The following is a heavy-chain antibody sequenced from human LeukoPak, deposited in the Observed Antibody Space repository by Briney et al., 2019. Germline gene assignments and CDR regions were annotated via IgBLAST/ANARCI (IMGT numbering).Heavy chain of an antibody. CDR2: INHSGST. CDR3: ARGGIAARHWFDP. J-gene: IGHJ5*02. Sequence: SETLSLTCAVYGGSFSGYYWSWIRQPLGKGLEWIGEINHSGSTNYNPSLKSRVTISVDTSKNQFSLKLSSVTAADTAVYYCARGGIAARHWFDPWGQGTLVTVSS. CDR1: GGSFSGYY. D-gene: IGHD6-6*01. V-gene: IGHV4-34*01.